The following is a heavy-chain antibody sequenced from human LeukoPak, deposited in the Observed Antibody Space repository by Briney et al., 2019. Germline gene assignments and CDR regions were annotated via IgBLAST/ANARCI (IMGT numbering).Heavy chain of an antibody. V-gene: IGHV3-73*01. J-gene: IGHJ4*02. D-gene: IGHD6-19*01. CDR3: TRESSSGWSKYIDY. CDR1: GFTFSGSA. Sequence: GVSLRLSCAASGFTFSGSAMHWVRQASGKGLEWVGRIRSKANSYATAYAASVKGRFTISRDDSKNTAYLQMNSLKTEDTAVYYCTRESSSGWSKYIDYWGQGTLVTVSS. CDR2: IRSKANSYAT.